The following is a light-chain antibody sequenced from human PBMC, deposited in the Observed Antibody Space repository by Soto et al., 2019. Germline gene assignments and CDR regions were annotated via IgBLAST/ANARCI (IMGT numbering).Light chain of an antibody. V-gene: IGKV1-39*01. CDR3: QQTYSIPT. Sequence: DIQMTQSPSSLSASVGDRVTITCRASQNIINYLNWYQQKPGKAPSLLIYSASSLQSGVPSRFSGGGSGTDFTLTISGLQPADFATYVCQQTYSIPTFGQGTKVEIK. J-gene: IGKJ1*01. CDR1: QNIINY. CDR2: SAS.